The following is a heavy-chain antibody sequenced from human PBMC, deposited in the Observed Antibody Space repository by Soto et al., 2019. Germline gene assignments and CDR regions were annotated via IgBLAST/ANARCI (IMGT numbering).Heavy chain of an antibody. CDR2: ISGSGDDT. V-gene: IGHV3-23*01. D-gene: IGHD4-17*01. CDR1: GFTLRAFA. Sequence: EVKLLESGGGLAQPGGSLRLSCVGSGFTLRAFAMTWVRQAPGKGMEWVSVISGSGDDTSYADSVKGRFTISRDNSRNTLYLQMNRLRAEDTAVYYCVKGGFTVTTIDHWGQGTLVAGSS. J-gene: IGHJ5*02. CDR3: VKGGFTVTTIDH.